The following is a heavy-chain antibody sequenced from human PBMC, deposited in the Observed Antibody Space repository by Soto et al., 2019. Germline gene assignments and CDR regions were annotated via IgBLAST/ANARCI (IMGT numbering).Heavy chain of an antibody. D-gene: IGHD3-22*01. CDR2: IYYTAST. J-gene: IGHJ3*02. V-gene: IGHV4-39*01. Sequence: SETLSLTCTVSGGSISSSSYYWGWIRQPPGKGLEWIGSIYYTASTYYNPSLKSRVTISVDTSKNQFSLKLSPVTAADTAVYYCARSFGMTMIVVDSFDIWGQGTMVTVSS. CDR1: GGSISSSSYY. CDR3: ARSFGMTMIVVDSFDI.